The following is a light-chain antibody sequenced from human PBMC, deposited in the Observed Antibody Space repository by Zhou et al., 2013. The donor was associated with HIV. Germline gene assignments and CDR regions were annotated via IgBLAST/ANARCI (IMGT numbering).Light chain of an antibody. CDR3: QHYDGYFYT. CDR2: KAS. J-gene: IGKJ2*01. Sequence: DIQMTQSPSTLSSSVGDRVTITCRASQSISTWLAWYQLKPGKAPSLLIYKASSLESGVPSRFSGSGSGTEFILTISGLQPEDFATYYCQHYDGYFYTFGQGTKLEIK. CDR1: QSISTW. V-gene: IGKV1-5*03.